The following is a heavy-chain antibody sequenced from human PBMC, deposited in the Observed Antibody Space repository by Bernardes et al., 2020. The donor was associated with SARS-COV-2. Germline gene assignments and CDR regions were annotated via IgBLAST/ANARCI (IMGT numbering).Heavy chain of an antibody. V-gene: IGHV3-33*01. CDR2: IWYDGSNK. Sequence: GGSLRLSCAASGFTFSSYGMHWVRKAPGKGLEWVAVIWYDGSNKYYADSVKGRFTIYRDNSKNTLYLQMNSLRAEDTAVYYCARDKGSSWRTKPREFYYGMDVWGQGTTATVSS. J-gene: IGHJ6*02. D-gene: IGHD6-13*01. CDR3: ARDKGSSWRTKPREFYYGMDV. CDR1: GFTFSSYG.